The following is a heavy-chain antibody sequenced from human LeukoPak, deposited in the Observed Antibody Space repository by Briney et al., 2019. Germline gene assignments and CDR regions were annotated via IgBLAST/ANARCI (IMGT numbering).Heavy chain of an antibody. D-gene: IGHD3-22*01. CDR3: ARDIYDATGY. CDR1: GVSATDSY. V-gene: IGHV3-66*01. CDR2: IYSGGIT. Sequence: GGSLRLSCAASGVSATDSYFSWVRQTPGKRLEWVSLIYSGGITNYADSVRGRFTISRDIPGKTVYLQMNSLRADDSSVYYCARDIYDATGYWGQGTLVTVSS. J-gene: IGHJ4*02.